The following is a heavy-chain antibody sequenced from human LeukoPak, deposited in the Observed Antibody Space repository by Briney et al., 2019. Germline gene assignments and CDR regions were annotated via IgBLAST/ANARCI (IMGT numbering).Heavy chain of an antibody. J-gene: IGHJ3*02. V-gene: IGHV4-59*08. CDR2: IYYSGST. CDR1: GGSISSYY. CDR3: ARLPGFRDAFDI. Sequence: SETLSLTCTVSGGSISSYYWSWIRQPPGKGLEWIGYIYYSGSTNYDPSLKSRVTISVDTSKNQFSLKLSSVTAADTAVYYCARLPGFRDAFDIWGQGTMVTVSS.